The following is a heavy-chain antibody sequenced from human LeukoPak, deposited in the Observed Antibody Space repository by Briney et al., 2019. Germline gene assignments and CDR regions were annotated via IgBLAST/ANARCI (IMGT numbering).Heavy chain of an antibody. CDR1: GFTFSSCG. CDR2: ISGSGGST. V-gene: IGHV3-23*01. J-gene: IGHJ4*02. Sequence: PGGSLRLSCAASGFTFSSCGMSWVRQAPGKGLEWVSAISGSGGSTYYADSVKGRFTISRDNSKNTLYLQMNSLRAEDTAVYYCAKRQGLRYFDPIDYWGQGTLVTVSS. D-gene: IGHD3-9*01. CDR3: AKRQGLRYFDPIDY.